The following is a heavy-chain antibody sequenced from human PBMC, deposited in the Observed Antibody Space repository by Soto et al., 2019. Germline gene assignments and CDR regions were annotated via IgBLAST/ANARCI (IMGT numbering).Heavy chain of an antibody. CDR3: ARALILTTKNILDL. D-gene: IGHD1-1*01. CDR1: GGSIGGGGFY. Sequence: QMQLQESGPGLVKPSQTLSLTCTVSGGSIGGGGFYWTWVRLRPGEGLEWIGNIYDSGSAYYNPSLESRIAMSIDTSKNQFSLSLTSVTVADTALYYCARALILTTKNILDLWGTGTMVAAS. J-gene: IGHJ3*01. V-gene: IGHV4-31*02. CDR2: IYDSGSA.